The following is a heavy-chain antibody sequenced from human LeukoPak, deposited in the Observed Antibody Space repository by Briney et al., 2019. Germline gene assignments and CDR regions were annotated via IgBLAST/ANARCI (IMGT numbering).Heavy chain of an antibody. CDR3: ARRVPGTYDSSGHFDY. D-gene: IGHD3-22*01. J-gene: IGHJ4*02. Sequence: SETLSLTCTVSGYSISSSYYWSWIRPPPGNGLEWIGYIDYSGSTNYNPSLKSRVTISVDTSKNQFSLKLSSVTPADTAVYYCARRVPGTYDSSGHFDYWGQGTLVTASS. CDR1: GYSISSSYY. CDR2: IDYSGST. V-gene: IGHV4-61*01.